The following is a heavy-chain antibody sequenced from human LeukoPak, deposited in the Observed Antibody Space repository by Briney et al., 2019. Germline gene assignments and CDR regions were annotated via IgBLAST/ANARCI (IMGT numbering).Heavy chain of an antibody. CDR3: AKALIQGDGYWDIDS. CDR2: IVGSDDDT. Sequence: GGSLRLSCAASGFSFRIYAMNWLRQAPGKGLEWSSGIVGSDDDTRYADSVKGRFTLSRDNSKSTLYLQMTSLTADETAIYYCAKALIQGDGYWDIDSWGPGTPVTVSS. CDR1: GFSFRIYA. V-gene: IGHV3-23*01. J-gene: IGHJ5*01. D-gene: IGHD5-24*01.